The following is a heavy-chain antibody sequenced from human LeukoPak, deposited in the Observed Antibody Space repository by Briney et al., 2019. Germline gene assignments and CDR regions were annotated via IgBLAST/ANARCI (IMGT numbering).Heavy chain of an antibody. D-gene: IGHD5-12*01. CDR2: INPNSGGT. Sequence: ASVKVSCKAPGYTFTGYYMHWVRQAPGQGLEWMGWINPNSGGTNYAQKFQGRVTMTRDTSISTAYLELTRLRSDDTAVYYCASLRGHSGYALRYWGQGTLVTVSS. J-gene: IGHJ4*02. CDR1: GYTFTGYY. CDR3: ASLRGHSGYALRY. V-gene: IGHV1-2*02.